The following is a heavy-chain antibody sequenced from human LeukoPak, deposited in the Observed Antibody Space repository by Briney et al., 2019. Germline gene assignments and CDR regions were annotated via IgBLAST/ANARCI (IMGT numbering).Heavy chain of an antibody. V-gene: IGHV4-34*01. D-gene: IGHD3-9*01. Sequence: SETLSLTCTVSGGSMSSYYWSWIRQPPGKGLEWIGEINHSGSTNYNPSPKSRVTISVDTSKNQFSLKLSSVTAADTAVYYCARCQFNYDILTGYYNKAFDIWGQGTMVTVSS. CDR2: INHSGST. CDR3: ARCQFNYDILTGYYNKAFDI. J-gene: IGHJ3*02. CDR1: GGSMSSYY.